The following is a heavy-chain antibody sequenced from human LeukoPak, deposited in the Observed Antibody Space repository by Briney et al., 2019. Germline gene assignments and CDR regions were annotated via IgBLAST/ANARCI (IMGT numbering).Heavy chain of an antibody. CDR2: IYYNGGT. CDR3: ARTTGYSYGFGWFDH. Sequence: PSETLSLTCTVSGGSISSYYWTWIRQPPGKGLEWVGFIYYNGGTNYNPSLKSRVTISVDTSKNQFSLKLSSVTAADTAVYYCARTTGYSYGFGWFDHWGQGALVTVSS. V-gene: IGHV4-59*01. CDR1: GGSISSYY. D-gene: IGHD5-18*01. J-gene: IGHJ5*02.